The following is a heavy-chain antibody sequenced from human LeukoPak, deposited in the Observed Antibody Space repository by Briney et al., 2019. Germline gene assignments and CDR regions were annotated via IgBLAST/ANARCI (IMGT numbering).Heavy chain of an antibody. V-gene: IGHV1-8*01. Sequence: GASVKVSCKASGYTFTSYDINWVRQATGQGLEWMGWMNPNSGNTGYAQKFQGRVTMTRNTSISTAYMELSSLRSEDTAMYYCARGLRVMITFGGVIVIGYWGQGTLVTVSS. CDR2: MNPNSGNT. D-gene: IGHD3-16*02. J-gene: IGHJ4*02. CDR1: GYTFTSYD. CDR3: ARGLRVMITFGGVIVIGY.